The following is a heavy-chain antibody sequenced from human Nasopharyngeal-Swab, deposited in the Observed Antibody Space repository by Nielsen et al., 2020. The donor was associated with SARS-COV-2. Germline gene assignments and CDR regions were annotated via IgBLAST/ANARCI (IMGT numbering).Heavy chain of an antibody. CDR2: ISSSGSTI. Sequence: GESLKISCAASGFTFSSYEMNWVRQAPGKGLEWVSYISSSGSTIYYADSVKGRFTISRDNAKNSLYLQMNSLRAEDKAVYYCARMTATIFGVVTVSYYGMDVWGQGTTVTVSS. D-gene: IGHD3-3*01. V-gene: IGHV3-48*03. J-gene: IGHJ6*02. CDR3: ARMTATIFGVVTVSYYGMDV. CDR1: GFTFSSYE.